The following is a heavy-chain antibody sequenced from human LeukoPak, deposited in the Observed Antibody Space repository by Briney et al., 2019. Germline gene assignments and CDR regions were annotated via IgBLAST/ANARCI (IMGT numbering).Heavy chain of an antibody. CDR2: IYYSGST. V-gene: IGHV4-30-4*08. CDR3: ARIYYDILTGYIFDY. Sequence: SETLSLTCTVSGGSISSGDYYWSWIRQPPGKGLEWIGYIYYSGSTYYNPSLKSRVTISVDTSKSQFSLKLSSVTAADTAVYYCARIYYDILTGYIFDYWGQGTLVTVSS. CDR1: GGSISSGDYY. J-gene: IGHJ4*02. D-gene: IGHD3-9*01.